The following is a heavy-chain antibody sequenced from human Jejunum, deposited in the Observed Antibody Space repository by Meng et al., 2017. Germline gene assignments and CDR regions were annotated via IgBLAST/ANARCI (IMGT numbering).Heavy chain of an antibody. CDR3: ARSGGFSSEYP. V-gene: IGHV3-30*01. CDR2: ISFDGTET. Sequence: QVVVAWCGVVQSGTSVRLSCAASGFNVYGYAMHWVRQGTGQGLEWVAGISFDGTETFYADSVKGRFTISRDNSKNTLFLQMIGLRAEDTAMYYCARSGGFSSEYPWGQGTLVTVSS. D-gene: IGHD3-22*01. J-gene: IGHJ5*02. CDR1: GFNVYGYA.